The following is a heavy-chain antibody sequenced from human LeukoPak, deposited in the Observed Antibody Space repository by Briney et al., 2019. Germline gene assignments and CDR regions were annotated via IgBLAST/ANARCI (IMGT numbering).Heavy chain of an antibody. Sequence: GGSLRLSCAASGFTFSSYAMSWVRQAPGKGLEWVSTISDTGGNTYYADSVKGRLTIFRDNSKNTLYLQMNSLRAEDTAVYYGATLALGDYDTFDSWGQGTLVTVSS. CDR2: ISDTGGNT. V-gene: IGHV3-23*01. D-gene: IGHD3-22*01. CDR1: GFTFSSYA. J-gene: IGHJ4*02. CDR3: ATLALGDYDTFDS.